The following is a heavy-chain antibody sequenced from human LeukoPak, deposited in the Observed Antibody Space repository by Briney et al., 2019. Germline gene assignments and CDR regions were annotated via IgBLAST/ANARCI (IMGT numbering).Heavy chain of an antibody. Sequence: SQTLSLTCAISGDSVSSNSSAWNWIRQSPSRGLEWLGRTYYRSKWYNDYAVSVKSRITINPDTSKDQFSLQLNSVTPEDTAVYYCARDSGSYYTVGSYYFDYWGQGTLVTVSS. D-gene: IGHD1-26*01. J-gene: IGHJ4*02. CDR3: ARDSGSYYTVGSYYFDY. CDR1: GDSVSSNSSA. CDR2: TYYRSKWYN. V-gene: IGHV6-1*01.